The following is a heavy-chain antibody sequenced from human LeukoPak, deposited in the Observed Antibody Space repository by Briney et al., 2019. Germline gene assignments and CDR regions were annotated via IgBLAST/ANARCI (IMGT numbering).Heavy chain of an antibody. J-gene: IGHJ4*02. D-gene: IGHD6-19*01. Sequence: GGSLRLSCAASGFSFSNYAMYWVRQSPGKGLEWVSGISGGGVNTYYADSVKGRFAISRDNCKNTLYLQMNSLRAEDTAVYYCAKDYSSGWYHLDYWGQGTLVTVSS. V-gene: IGHV3-23*01. CDR1: GFSFSNYA. CDR2: ISGGGVNT. CDR3: AKDYSSGWYHLDY.